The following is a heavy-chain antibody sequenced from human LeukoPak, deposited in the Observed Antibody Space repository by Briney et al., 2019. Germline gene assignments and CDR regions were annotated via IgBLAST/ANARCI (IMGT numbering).Heavy chain of an antibody. V-gene: IGHV3-23*01. D-gene: IGHD2-2*01. J-gene: IGHJ4*02. Sequence: PGGSLRLSCAASGFTFSSYAMDWVRQAPGRGLEWVSGIGVSGGTTYYADSVKGRFTISRDNSKNTLYLQMGSLRGEDTAVYYCAKGYCSSTNCYGDYWGQGTPVTVSS. CDR2: IGVSGGTT. CDR1: GFTFSSYA. CDR3: AKGYCSSTNCYGDY.